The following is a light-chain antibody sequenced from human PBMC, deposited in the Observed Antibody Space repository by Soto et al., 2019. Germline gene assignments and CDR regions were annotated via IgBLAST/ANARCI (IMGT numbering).Light chain of an antibody. V-gene: IGKV3-20*01. CDR2: AAS. CDR3: QQFGSSPGFT. Sequence: EIVLTQSQGTLSLSPGERATLSCRARQSINNRYLAWYQQKPGQAPGLLIYAASSRSTGIPDRFSGSGSGTDFTLTISRLEPEDVAVYYCQQFGSSPGFTFGPGTKVDIK. CDR1: QSINNRY. J-gene: IGKJ3*01.